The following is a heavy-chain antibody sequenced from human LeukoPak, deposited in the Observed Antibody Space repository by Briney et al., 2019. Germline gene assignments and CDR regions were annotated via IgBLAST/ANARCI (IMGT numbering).Heavy chain of an antibody. CDR3: ARDVAGYYSF. Sequence: SETLSLTCTVSGDSISGSALYWAWIRQPPGKRPEWIASIKYSGTTYYNLFLKSRVTISIDTSKNQFPLKLSSVTAADTAVYFCARDVAGYYSFWGQGTLVTVSS. D-gene: IGHD6-19*01. CDR2: IKYSGTT. J-gene: IGHJ4*02. V-gene: IGHV4-39*06. CDR1: GDSISGSALY.